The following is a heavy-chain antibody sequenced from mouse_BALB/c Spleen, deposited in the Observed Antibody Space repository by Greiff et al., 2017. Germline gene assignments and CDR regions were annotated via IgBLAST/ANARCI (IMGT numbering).Heavy chain of an antibody. V-gene: IGHV5-4*02. CDR2: ISDGGSYT. D-gene: IGHD2-10*02. CDR3: ARAYGNYGYAMDY. J-gene: IGHJ4*01. CDR1: GFTFSDYY. Sequence: EVKVVESGGGLVKPGGSLKLSCAASGFTFSDYYMYWVRQTPEKRLEWVATISDGGSYTYYPDSVKGRFTISRDNAKNNLYLQMSSLKSEDTAMYYCARAYGNYGYAMDYWGQGTSVTVSS.